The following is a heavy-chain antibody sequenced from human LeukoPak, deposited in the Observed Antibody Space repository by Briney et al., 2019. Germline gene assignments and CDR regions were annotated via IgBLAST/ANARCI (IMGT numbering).Heavy chain of an antibody. V-gene: IGHV3-23*01. CDR2: ISGSGGST. CDR1: GFTFSSYA. D-gene: IGHD3-3*01. Sequence: GRSLRLSCAASGFTFSSYAMSWVRQAPGKGLEWVSAISGSGGSTYYADSVKGRFSISKDNSKNTLYLQMSSLRAEDTAVYYCAKFSSMYYDFWSGYSTNHYFDYWGQGTLVTVSS. CDR3: AKFSSMYYDFWSGYSTNHYFDY. J-gene: IGHJ4*02.